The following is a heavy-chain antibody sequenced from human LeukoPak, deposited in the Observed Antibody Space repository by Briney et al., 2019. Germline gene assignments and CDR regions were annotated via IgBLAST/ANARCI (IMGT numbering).Heavy chain of an antibody. V-gene: IGHV1-2*02. CDR2: INPNSGGT. J-gene: IGHJ6*03. Sequence: WASVKVSFKASGYTFTGYYMHWVRQAPGQGLEWMGWINPNSGGTNYAQKFQGRVTMTRDTSISTAYMELSRLRSDDTAVYYCARDYYGSGSQPYYYYYYYMGVWGKGTTVTVSS. D-gene: IGHD3-10*01. CDR3: ARDYYGSGSQPYYYYYYYMGV. CDR1: GYTFTGYY.